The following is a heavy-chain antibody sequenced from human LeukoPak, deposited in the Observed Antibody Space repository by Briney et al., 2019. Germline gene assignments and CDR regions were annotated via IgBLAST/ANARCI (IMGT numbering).Heavy chain of an antibody. CDR1: GFTFSSYW. V-gene: IGHV3-7*01. CDR3: ARDRGYTTFDY. D-gene: IGHD3-16*02. CDR2: IKQDGSEK. J-gene: IGHJ4*02. Sequence: PGGSLRLSCAASGFTFSSYWMSWVRQAPGKGLEWVANIKQDGSEKYYVASVKGRFTISRDNAKNSLSLQMNSLRAEDTAVYYCARDRGYTTFDYWGQGTLVTVSS.